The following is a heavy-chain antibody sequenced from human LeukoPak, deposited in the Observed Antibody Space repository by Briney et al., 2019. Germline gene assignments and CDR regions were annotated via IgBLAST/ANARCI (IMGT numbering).Heavy chain of an antibody. D-gene: IGHD3-10*01. CDR1: GYTFTSYG. CDR3: ARGGSDGEWYYYYYMDV. V-gene: IGHV1-46*01. Sequence: ASVKVSCKASGYTFTSYGISWVRQAPGQGLEWMGIINPSGGSTSYAQKFQGRVTMTRDMSTSTVYMELSSLRSEDTAVYYCARGGSDGEWYYYYYMDVRGKGTTVTVSS. J-gene: IGHJ6*03. CDR2: INPSGGST.